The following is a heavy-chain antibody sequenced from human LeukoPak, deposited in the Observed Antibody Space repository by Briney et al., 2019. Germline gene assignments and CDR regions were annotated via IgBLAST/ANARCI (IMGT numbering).Heavy chain of an antibody. D-gene: IGHD4-17*01. V-gene: IGHV3-30*04. J-gene: IGHJ4*02. CDR3: ARSDYGDSRYYFDY. Sequence: PGGSLRLSCAASGFTFSSYAMHWVRQAPGKGLEWVAVISYDGSNKYYADSVKGRFTISRDNSKNTLYLQMNSLRAEDTAVYYCARSDYGDSRYYFDYWGQGTLVTVSS. CDR2: ISYDGSNK. CDR1: GFTFSSYA.